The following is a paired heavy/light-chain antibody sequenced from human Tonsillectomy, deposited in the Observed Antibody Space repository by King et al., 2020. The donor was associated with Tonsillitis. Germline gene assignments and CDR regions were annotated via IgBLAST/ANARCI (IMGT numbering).Light chain of an antibody. CDR2: RND. J-gene: IGLJ3*02. CDR1: TSNIGANY. Sequence: QSVLTQPPSASGTPGQRVTISCSGSTSNIGANYVSWYQQFPGTAPKLLIYRNDQRPSGVPERLSGSKSGTSASLAISGLRSEDEADYYCAVWDGTLGGRVFGGGTRLTV. V-gene: IGLV1-47*01. CDR3: AVWDGTLGGRV.
Heavy chain of an antibody. CDR2: ISTNRDYK. J-gene: IGHJ3*02. V-gene: IGHV1-18*01. D-gene: IGHD1-7*01. CDR1: GYTFSNYG. Sequence: QVQLLQSGPEEKRPGASVKVSCKASGYTFSNYGIDWVRQAPGQGLEWVGWISTNRDYKKVAQNLQGRVALTTDTSSSTAYMELRSLGSDDTAVYFCATAANGPNYGASLSFDIWGQGTMVTVSS. CDR3: ATAANGPNYGASLSFDI.